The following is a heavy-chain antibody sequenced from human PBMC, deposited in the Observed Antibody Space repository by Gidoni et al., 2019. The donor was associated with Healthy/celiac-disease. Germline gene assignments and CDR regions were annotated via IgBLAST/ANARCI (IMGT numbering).Heavy chain of an antibody. V-gene: IGHV3-21*01. D-gene: IGHD3-9*01. J-gene: IGHJ4*02. CDR3: AREGYLRYFDWVLGY. Sequence: EVQLVESGGGLVKPGGSLRLYCAASGFTFSSYSMNWGRQAPGKGLEWVSSISSSSSYIYYADSVKGRFTISRDNAKNSLYLQMNSLRAEDTAVYYCAREGYLRYFDWVLGYWGQGNLVTVSS. CDR1: GFTFSSYS. CDR2: ISSSSSYI.